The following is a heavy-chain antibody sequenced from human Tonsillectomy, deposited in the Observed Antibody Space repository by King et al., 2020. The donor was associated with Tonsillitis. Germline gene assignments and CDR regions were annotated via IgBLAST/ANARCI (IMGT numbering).Heavy chain of an antibody. Sequence: VQLVESGGGLVQPGGSLRLSCAASGFTFSTYAMTWVRQAPGKGLEWVSVMSGAGARTYHADSVKGRFTISRDNSKNRVYLQMNSLRAEDTAVYYCAKCPYDFWSGGLYYAMDVWGQGTTVTVSS. CDR1: GFTFSTYA. CDR3: AKCPYDFWSGGLYYAMDV. J-gene: IGHJ6*02. V-gene: IGHV3-23*04. D-gene: IGHD3-3*01. CDR2: MSGAGART.